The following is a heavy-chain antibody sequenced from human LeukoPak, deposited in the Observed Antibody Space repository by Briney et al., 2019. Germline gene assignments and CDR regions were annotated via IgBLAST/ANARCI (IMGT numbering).Heavy chain of an antibody. CDR3: AKAALRGVIVNPFDF. V-gene: IGHV3-23*01. CDR1: GFTFSSYA. Sequence: GGSLRLSCAASGFTFSSYAMSWVRRAPGKGLEWVSAISGSGGSTYFAGSVKGRFTISRDNSKNTLYLQMNSLRAEDTAVYYCAKAALRGVIVNPFDFWGQGTLVTVSS. D-gene: IGHD3-16*02. CDR2: ISGSGGST. J-gene: IGHJ4*02.